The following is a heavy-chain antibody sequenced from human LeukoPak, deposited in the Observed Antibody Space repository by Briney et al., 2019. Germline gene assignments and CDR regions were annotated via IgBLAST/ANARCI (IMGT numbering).Heavy chain of an antibody. V-gene: IGHV1-2*02. CDR3: ARSRGYYYDSSGYSDY. CDR2: INPNSGGT. D-gene: IGHD3-22*01. CDR1: GYTFTGYY. J-gene: IGHJ4*02. Sequence: ASVKVSCKASGYTFTGYYMHWVRQAPGQGGGWMGWINPNSGGTNYAQKFQGRVTMTRDTSISTAYMELSRLRSDDTAVYYCARSRGYYYDSSGYSDYWGQGTLVTVSS.